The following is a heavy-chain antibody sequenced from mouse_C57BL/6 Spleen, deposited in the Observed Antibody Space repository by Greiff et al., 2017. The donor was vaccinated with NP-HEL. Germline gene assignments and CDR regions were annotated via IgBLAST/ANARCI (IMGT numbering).Heavy chain of an antibody. CDR3: ARASYGSVAMDY. J-gene: IGHJ4*01. D-gene: IGHD1-1*01. Sequence: EVKVEESEGGLVQPGSSMKLSCTASEFTFSDYYMAWVRQVPEKGLEWVANINYDGSSTYYLDSLKSRFIISRDNAKNILYLQMSSLKSEDTATYYCARASYGSVAMDYWGQGTSVTVSS. V-gene: IGHV5-16*01. CDR1: EFTFSDYY. CDR2: INYDGSST.